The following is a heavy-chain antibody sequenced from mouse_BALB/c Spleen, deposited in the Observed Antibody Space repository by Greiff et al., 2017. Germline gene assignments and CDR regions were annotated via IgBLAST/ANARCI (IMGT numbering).Heavy chain of an antibody. CDR2: ISSGSSTI. CDR1: GFTFSSFG. CDR3: ARSSYYGSSWFAY. D-gene: IGHD1-1*01. Sequence: EVQLVESGGGLVQPGGSRKLSCAASGFTFSSFGMHWVRQAPEKGLEWVAYISSGSSTIYYADTVKGRFTISRDNPKNTLFLQMTSLRSEDTAMYYCARSSYYGSSWFAYWGQGTLVTVSA. V-gene: IGHV5-17*02. J-gene: IGHJ3*01.